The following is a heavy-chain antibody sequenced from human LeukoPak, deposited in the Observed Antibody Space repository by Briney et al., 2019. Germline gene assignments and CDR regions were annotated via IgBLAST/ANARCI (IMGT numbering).Heavy chain of an antibody. CDR2: IWYDGSYK. Sequence: GGSLRLSCAASGFTFSSYGMHWVRQAPGKGLEWVAVIWYDGSYKYYADSVKGRFTISRDNSKNTLYLQMNSLRAEDTAVYYCARDGGVGTSGSTDYWGQGTLVTVSS. V-gene: IGHV3-33*08. CDR1: GFTFSSYG. CDR3: ARDGGVGTSGSTDY. D-gene: IGHD6-19*01. J-gene: IGHJ4*02.